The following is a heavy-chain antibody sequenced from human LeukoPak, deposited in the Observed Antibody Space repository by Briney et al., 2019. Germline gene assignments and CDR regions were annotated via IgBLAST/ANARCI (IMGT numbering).Heavy chain of an antibody. CDR1: GFTFSDYY. D-gene: IGHD3-22*01. CDR2: ISSSGSTI. V-gene: IGHV3-11*04. Sequence: GGSLRLSCAASGFTFSDYYMSWIRQAPGKGLEWVSYISSSGSTIYYADSVKGRFTISSDNAKNSLYLQMNSLRAEDTAVYYCARGGYRTYYYDSSGLYDYWGQGTLVTVSS. CDR3: ARGGYRTYYYDSSGLYDY. J-gene: IGHJ4*02.